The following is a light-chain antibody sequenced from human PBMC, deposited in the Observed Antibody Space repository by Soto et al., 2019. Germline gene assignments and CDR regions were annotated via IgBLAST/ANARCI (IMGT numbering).Light chain of an antibody. CDR1: QSISSW. Sequence: DIQMTQSPSTLSACVGDRVTITCRASQSISSWLAWYQQKPGKAPKLLIYKASSLESGVPSRFSGSGSGTEFTLTISSLQPDDFATYYCQQYNSYKRTFGQGIKVEIQ. CDR2: KAS. V-gene: IGKV1-5*03. CDR3: QQYNSYKRT. J-gene: IGKJ1*01.